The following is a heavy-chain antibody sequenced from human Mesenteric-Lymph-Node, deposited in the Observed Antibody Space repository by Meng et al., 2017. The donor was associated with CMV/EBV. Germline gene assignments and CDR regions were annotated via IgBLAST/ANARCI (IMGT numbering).Heavy chain of an antibody. V-gene: IGHV3-15*01. CDR1: GFTFSNAW. D-gene: IGHD3-10*01. CDR2: IKRKTDGGTT. Sequence: ASGFTFSNAWMSWVRQAPGKGLEWVGRIKRKTDGGTTDYAAPVKGRFTISRDDSKNTLYLQMNRLKTEDTAVYSCITMFFRGVMSGWGQGTLVTVSS. J-gene: IGHJ4*02. CDR3: ITMFFRGVMSG.